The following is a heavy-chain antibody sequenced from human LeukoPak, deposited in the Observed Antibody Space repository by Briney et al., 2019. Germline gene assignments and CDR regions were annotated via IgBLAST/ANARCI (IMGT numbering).Heavy chain of an antibody. CDR2: IYSSGSA. Sequence: PSETLSLTCNFSSDSMTYIFWSWIRQPAGKGLEWIGRIYSSGSAHYNPSLKSRVTMSVDTSKNQFSLNLSSVTAADTAVYHCARAPAGPPYYYMDVWGKGTTVSVSS. V-gene: IGHV4-4*07. CDR3: ARAPAGPPYYYMDV. CDR1: SDSMTYIF. J-gene: IGHJ6*03.